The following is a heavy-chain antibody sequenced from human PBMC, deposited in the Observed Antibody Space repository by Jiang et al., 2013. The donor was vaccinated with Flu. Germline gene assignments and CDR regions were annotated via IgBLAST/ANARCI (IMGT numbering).Heavy chain of an antibody. CDR2: IYYSGRH. CDR3: ARHDYGVHFDY. Sequence: LTCTVSGGSISSYYWSWIRQPPGKGLEWIGYIYYSGRHQLQPSLKSRVTISVDTSKNQFSLKLSSVTAADTAVYYCARHDYGVHFDYWGQGTLVTVSS. CDR1: GGSISSYY. D-gene: IGHD4-17*01. V-gene: IGHV4-59*01. J-gene: IGHJ4*02.